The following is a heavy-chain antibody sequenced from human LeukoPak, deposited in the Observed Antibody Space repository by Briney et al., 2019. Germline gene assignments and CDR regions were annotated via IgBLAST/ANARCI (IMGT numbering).Heavy chain of an antibody. Sequence: WGSLRLSCVASGFSSSTYSMNWIRQAPGKGLEWVSSSSDSNSKVYYADSVKGRFTISRDNAKNSLYLQMNSLRADETAVYYCARETLEAFDIWGQGTMVTVSS. J-gene: IGHJ3*02. CDR3: ARETLEAFDI. D-gene: IGHD1-1*01. V-gene: IGHV3-21*01. CDR2: SSDSNSKV. CDR1: GFSSSTYS.